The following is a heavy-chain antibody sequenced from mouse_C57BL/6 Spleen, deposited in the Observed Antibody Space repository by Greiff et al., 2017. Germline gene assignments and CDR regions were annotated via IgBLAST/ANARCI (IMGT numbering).Heavy chain of an antibody. J-gene: IGHJ4*01. CDR1: GFTFSSYG. V-gene: IGHV5-6*01. CDR3: ARHNEDYAMDY. CDR2: ISSGGSYT. Sequence: EVKVVESGGDLVKPGGSLKLSCAASGFTFSSYGMSWVRQTPDTRLEWVATISSGGSYTYYPDSVKGRFTISRDNAKNTLYLQMSSLKSEDTAMYYWARHNEDYAMDYWGQGTSVTVSS.